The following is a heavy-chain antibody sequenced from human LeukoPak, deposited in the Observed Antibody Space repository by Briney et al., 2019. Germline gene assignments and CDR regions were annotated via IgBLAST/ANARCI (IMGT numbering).Heavy chain of an antibody. CDR1: GYTFTGYY. CDR3: ARGYSYGHEVFDY. J-gene: IGHJ4*02. Sequence: ASVKVSCKTSGYTFTGYYMHWVRQAPGQGLEWMGWISPNSGGTNYAQKFQGRVTMTRDTSINTAYMELSRLRSDDTAVYYCARGYSYGHEVFDYWGQGTLVTVSS. V-gene: IGHV1-2*02. D-gene: IGHD5-18*01. CDR2: ISPNSGGT.